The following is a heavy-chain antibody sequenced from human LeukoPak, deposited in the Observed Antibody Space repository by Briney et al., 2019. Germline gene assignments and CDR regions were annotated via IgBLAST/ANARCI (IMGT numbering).Heavy chain of an antibody. CDR2: INPNSGGT. CDR3: ARSPGPVYFDWLPRVDYFDY. CDR1: GYTFTGYY. V-gene: IGHV1-2*06. J-gene: IGHJ4*02. D-gene: IGHD3-9*01. Sequence: GASVKVSCKASGYTFTGYYMHWVRQAPGQGLEWMGRINPNSGGTNYAQKLQGRVTMTRDTSISTAYMELSRLRSDDTAVYYCARSPGPVYFDWLPRVDYFDYWGQGTLVTVSS.